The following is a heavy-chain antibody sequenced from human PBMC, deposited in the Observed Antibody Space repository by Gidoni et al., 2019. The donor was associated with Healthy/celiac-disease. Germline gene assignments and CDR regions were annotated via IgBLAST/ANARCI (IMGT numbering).Heavy chain of an antibody. J-gene: IGHJ4*02. Sequence: QVQLQQWGAGLLKPSETLSLTCAVYGGSFSGYYWSWIRQPPGKGLEWIGEINHSGSTNYNPSLKSRVTISVDTSKNQFSLKLSSVTAADTAVYYCARIEGSSSWYRYWGQGTLVTVSS. CDR3: ARIEGSSSWYRY. V-gene: IGHV4-34*01. CDR2: INHSGST. D-gene: IGHD6-13*01. CDR1: GGSFSGYY.